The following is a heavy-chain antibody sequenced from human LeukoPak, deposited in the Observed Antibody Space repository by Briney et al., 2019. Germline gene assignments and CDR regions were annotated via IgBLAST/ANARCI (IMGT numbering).Heavy chain of an antibody. Sequence: TGGSLRLSCAASGFTFSDYYMSWIRQAPGKGLEWVSYISSSSTYTNYADSVKGRFTISRDNAKNSLYLQMNSLRAEDTAVYYCVRSRYCSVGRCYSDYWGQGTLVTVSS. D-gene: IGHD2-15*01. CDR2: ISSSSTYT. J-gene: IGHJ4*02. CDR3: VRSRYCSVGRCYSDY. V-gene: IGHV3-11*06. CDR1: GFTFSDYY.